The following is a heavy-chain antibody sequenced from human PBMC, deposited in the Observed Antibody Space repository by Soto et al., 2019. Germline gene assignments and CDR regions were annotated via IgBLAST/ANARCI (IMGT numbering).Heavy chain of an antibody. V-gene: IGHV1-18*04. D-gene: IGHD6-19*01. Sequence: GASVKVSCKASGYTFTSYYMHWIRQAPGQGLEWVGWISAYNGNTNYAQKLQGRVTMTTDTSTSTAYMELRSLRSDDTAVYYCARYSSGWYQAFDYWGQGTLVTVSS. CDR1: GYTFTSYY. CDR2: ISAYNGNT. J-gene: IGHJ4*02. CDR3: ARYSSGWYQAFDY.